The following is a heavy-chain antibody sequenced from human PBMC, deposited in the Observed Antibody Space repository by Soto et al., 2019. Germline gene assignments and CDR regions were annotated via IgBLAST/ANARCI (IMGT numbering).Heavy chain of an antibody. CDR3: AKCLCEGDNPPDYYGMDG. CDR2: NNGSGGST. J-gene: IGHJ6*01. V-gene: IGHV3-23*01. D-gene: IGHD2-21*02. Sequence: EVQLLQSGGGLVQPGGSLRLSCAASGFTFSSFAMSWVRQAPGKGLEWVSANNGSGGSTYYADSVKGRLTISRDNSKTPVYLQMNSLRAEETAGYYGAKCLCEGDNPPDYYGMDGGGQGTTV. CDR1: GFTFSSFA.